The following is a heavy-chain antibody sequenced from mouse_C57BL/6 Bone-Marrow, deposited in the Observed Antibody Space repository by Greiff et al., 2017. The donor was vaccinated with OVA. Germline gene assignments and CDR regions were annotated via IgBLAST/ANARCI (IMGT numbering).Heavy chain of an antibody. CDR1: GYTFPDYY. D-gene: IGHD2-5*01. J-gene: IGHJ4*01. CDR3: GRDYSNYYAMDY. V-gene: IGHV1-76*01. Sequence: QVQLQQSGAALVRPGASVKLSCKASGYTFPDYYINWVKQRPGQGLEWIARIYPGSGNTYYNEKFKGKATLTAEKSSSTAYMQLSSLTSEDSAVYVCGRDYSNYYAMDYWGQGTSVTVSS. CDR2: IYPGSGNT.